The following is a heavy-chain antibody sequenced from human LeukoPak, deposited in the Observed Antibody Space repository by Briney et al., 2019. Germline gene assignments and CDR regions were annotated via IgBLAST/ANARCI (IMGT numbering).Heavy chain of an antibody. V-gene: IGHV3-21*01. CDR3: AREGRVLRHAAFGI. Sequence: GGSLRLSCAASGFTFSSYSMNWVRQAPGKGLEWVSSISSSSSYIYYADSVKGRFTISRDNAKNSLYLQMNSLRAEDTAVYYCAREGRVLRHAAFGIWGQGTMVTVSS. CDR1: GFTFSSYS. CDR2: ISSSSSYI. J-gene: IGHJ3*02. D-gene: IGHD2/OR15-2a*01.